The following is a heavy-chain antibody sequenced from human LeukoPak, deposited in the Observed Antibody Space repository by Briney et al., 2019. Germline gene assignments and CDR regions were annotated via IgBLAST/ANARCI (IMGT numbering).Heavy chain of an antibody. CDR1: GFTVSDNH. CDR3: ARDKSGDTIAAADTYFDY. D-gene: IGHD6-13*01. CDR2: FFSGGST. Sequence: PGGSLRLSCAASGFTVSDNHISWVRQAPGKGLEWVSVFFSGGSTHYADSVRGRFIISRDDSKNTVFLQMNSLRTEDTAVYYCARDKSGDTIAAADTYFDYWGQGTLATVSS. V-gene: IGHV3-66*01. J-gene: IGHJ4*02.